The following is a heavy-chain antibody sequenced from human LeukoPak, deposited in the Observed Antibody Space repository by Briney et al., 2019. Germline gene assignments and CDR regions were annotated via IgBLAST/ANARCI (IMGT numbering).Heavy chain of an antibody. J-gene: IGHJ4*02. D-gene: IGHD4-17*01. CDR3: AKDEGAGGFATVTSFDY. Sequence: GGPLRLSCAASGFTFSSYAMSWVRQAPGKGLEWVSAISGSGGSTYYADSVKGRFTISRDNSKNTLYLQMNSLRAEDTAVYYCAKDEGAGGFATVTSFDYWGQGTLVTVSS. CDR2: ISGSGGST. CDR1: GFTFSSYA. V-gene: IGHV3-23*01.